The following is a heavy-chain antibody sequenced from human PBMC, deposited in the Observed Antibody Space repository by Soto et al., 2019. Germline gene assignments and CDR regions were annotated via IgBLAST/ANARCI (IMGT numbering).Heavy chain of an antibody. V-gene: IGHV4-4*07. Sequence: SETLSLTCTVSGDSISTYYWSWIRQPAGKGLEWIGRIDASGNTNYNPSLKSRVTMSVDTSKKQFSLTLTSVTAADTAVYYCARYSSNWFQTEGMDVWGQGTTVTVS. J-gene: IGHJ6*02. CDR2: IDASGNT. CDR1: GDSISTYY. D-gene: IGHD6-13*01. CDR3: ARYSSNWFQTEGMDV.